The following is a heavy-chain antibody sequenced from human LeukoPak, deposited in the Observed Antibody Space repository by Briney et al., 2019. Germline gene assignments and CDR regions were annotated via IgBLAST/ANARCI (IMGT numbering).Heavy chain of an antibody. J-gene: IGHJ4*02. CDR1: GFSLSNFG. Sequence: GGSLRFSCAASGFSLSNFGMLGVGQAPGRGLDGLQPISTTSTETHYADSVKGRFTISRDNSKNTLSLQMSSLRAEDTALYYCAKGSGNGYGSGPFDYWGQGTLVTVSS. CDR2: ISTTSTET. CDR3: AKGSGNGYGSGPFDY. D-gene: IGHD3-10*01. V-gene: IGHV3-23*01.